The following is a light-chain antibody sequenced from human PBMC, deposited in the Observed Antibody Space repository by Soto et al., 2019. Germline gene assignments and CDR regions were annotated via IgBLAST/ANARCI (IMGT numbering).Light chain of an antibody. CDR2: GNS. CDR3: QSYDSSLHAVV. J-gene: IGLJ2*01. CDR1: SSNIGARYD. V-gene: IGLV1-40*01. Sequence: QSVLTQPPSVSGAPGQRVTISCTGSSSNIGARYDVHWYQQLPGTAPKLLIYGNSNRPSGVPDRFSGSKSGTSASLAITGLQAEDEADYYCQSYDSSLHAVVFGGGTKLTVL.